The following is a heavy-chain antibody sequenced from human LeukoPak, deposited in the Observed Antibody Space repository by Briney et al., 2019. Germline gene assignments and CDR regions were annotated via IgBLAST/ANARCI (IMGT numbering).Heavy chain of an antibody. V-gene: IGHV3-7*01. CDR3: ARYGLGDTFDI. CDR2: IKQDGSET. D-gene: IGHD3-10*01. Sequence: GGSLRLSCAASGFIFSSYWMSWVRQAPGKGLEWVASIKQDGSETRYVDSMKGRFTIFRDNTKTSLYLQMNSLRAEDTAVYYCARYGLGDTFDIWGQGTVVTVSS. J-gene: IGHJ3*02. CDR1: GFIFSSYW.